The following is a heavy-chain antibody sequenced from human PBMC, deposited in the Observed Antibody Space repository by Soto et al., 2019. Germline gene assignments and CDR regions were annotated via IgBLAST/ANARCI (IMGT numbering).Heavy chain of an antibody. CDR1: GFTFSSYA. J-gene: IGHJ4*02. CDR2: ISGSGGNT. V-gene: IGHV3-23*01. CDR3: AKFDCSGGSCSTFDY. D-gene: IGHD2-15*01. Sequence: EVQLLESGGGLVQPGGSLRLSCAASGFTFSSYAMSWVRQAPGKGLEWVSAISGSGGNTYYADSVKGRFTIARDNSNNTLYLQMNSLRAEDTAAYYCAKFDCSGGSCSTFDYWGQGTLVTVSS.